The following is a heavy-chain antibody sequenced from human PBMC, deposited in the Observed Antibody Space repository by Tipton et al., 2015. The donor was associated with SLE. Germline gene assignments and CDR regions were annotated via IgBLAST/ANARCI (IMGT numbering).Heavy chain of an antibody. CDR1: GGSISDYF. CDR2: MSDSGDT. D-gene: IGHD6-19*01. Sequence: TLSLTCSVSGGSISDYFWSWIRQAPGKGPEWIGHMSDSGDTNYNPPLKSRVTISVDTSRSQISLRLNSVTAADTAIYYCVKGQEVAATNYYYYMDVWGKGTTVTVS. J-gene: IGHJ6*03. CDR3: VKGQEVAATNYYYYMDV. V-gene: IGHV4-59*01.